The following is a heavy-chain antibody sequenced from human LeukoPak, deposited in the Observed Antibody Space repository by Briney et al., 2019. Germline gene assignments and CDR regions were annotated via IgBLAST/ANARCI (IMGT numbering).Heavy chain of an antibody. J-gene: IGHJ4*02. Sequence: PGGSLRLSCAASGFTFSSSAMTWVRQAPGKGLEWVSAISTGGGNTIYTDSVKGRFTISRDNSKNTLYLQVNSLRAEDTAVYYCAKGGSYAPLDYWGQGTLVTVSS. CDR1: GFTFSSSA. D-gene: IGHD1-26*01. CDR2: ISTGGGNT. V-gene: IGHV3-23*01. CDR3: AKGGSYAPLDY.